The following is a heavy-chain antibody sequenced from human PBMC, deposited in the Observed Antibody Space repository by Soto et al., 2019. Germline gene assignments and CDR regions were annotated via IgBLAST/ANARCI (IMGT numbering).Heavy chain of an antibody. CDR1: GFTFSGSA. V-gene: IGHV3-23*01. Sequence: VQLLESGGGLVQPGGSLRLSCAASGFTFSGSAMTWVRQAPGKWLEYVSSITSSGSEVFHAASVKGRFTMSRDNSKNMLYLQMNSLRAEDTAVYYCAKDGYDSGWYCDSWGQGALVTVSS. J-gene: IGHJ4*02. CDR3: AKDGYDSGWYCDS. CDR2: ITSSGSEV. D-gene: IGHD6-19*01.